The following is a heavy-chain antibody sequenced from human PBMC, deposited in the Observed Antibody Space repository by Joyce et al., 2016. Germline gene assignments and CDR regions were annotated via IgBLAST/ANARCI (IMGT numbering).Heavy chain of an antibody. D-gene: IGHD1-26*01. CDR2: IYSGGSK. CDR1: GFNVSNTY. V-gene: IGHV3-53*01. Sequence: EVQLVDSGGGLIQPGESLRLSCAASGFNVSNTYMIWVRQAPGKGLEWVSVIYSGGSKYYADSVKGRFSISRDNSKNTLYLQMNSLRVEDTAVYYCARGGFGGSYSHFDYWGQGTLVTVSS. J-gene: IGHJ4*02. CDR3: ARGGFGGSYSHFDY.